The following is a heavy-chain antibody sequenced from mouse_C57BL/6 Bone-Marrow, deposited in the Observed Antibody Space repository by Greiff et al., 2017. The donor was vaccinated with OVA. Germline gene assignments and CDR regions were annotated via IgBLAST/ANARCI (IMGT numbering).Heavy chain of an antibody. Sequence: QVTLKVSGPGILQPSQTLSLTCSFSVFSLSTFGMGVSWIRQPSGKGLEWLAHIYWDEDKHYKPSLKSRLTISKDTSNNQVFLKITTVDTADTATYYSARIGDYYGSSYVGYWGQGTTLTVSS. J-gene: IGHJ2*01. D-gene: IGHD1-1*01. CDR2: IYWDEDK. V-gene: IGHV8-9*01. CDR1: VFSLSTFGMG. CDR3: ARIGDYYGSSYVGY.